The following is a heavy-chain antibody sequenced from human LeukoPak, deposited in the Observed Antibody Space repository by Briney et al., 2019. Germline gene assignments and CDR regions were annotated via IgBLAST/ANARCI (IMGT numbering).Heavy chain of an antibody. CDR3: AKDAYPYYYDSSGYRN. CDR1: GFTFSSYS. J-gene: IGHJ3*01. D-gene: IGHD3-22*01. Sequence: PGGSLRLSCAASGFTFSSYSMNWVRQAPGKGLEWVSAISGSGGSTYYADSVKGRFTISRDNSKNTLYLQMNSLRAEDTAVYYCAKDAYPYYYDSSGYRNWGQGTMVTVSS. CDR2: ISGSGGST. V-gene: IGHV3-23*01.